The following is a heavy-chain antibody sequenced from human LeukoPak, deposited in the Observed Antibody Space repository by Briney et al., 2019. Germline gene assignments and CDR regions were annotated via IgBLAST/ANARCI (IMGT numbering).Heavy chain of an antibody. CDR3: ARWVTADRGKKDAFDI. CDR2: IYPGDSGT. Sequence: GESLKISCQGSGYNFNTYWIGWVRQMPGKGLEWMGIIYPGDSGTRYSPSFQGQVTISADKSISTAYLQWSSLKASDTAIYHCARWVTADRGKKDAFDIWGQGTMVTVSS. J-gene: IGHJ3*02. V-gene: IGHV5-51*01. D-gene: IGHD2-21*02. CDR1: GYNFNTYW.